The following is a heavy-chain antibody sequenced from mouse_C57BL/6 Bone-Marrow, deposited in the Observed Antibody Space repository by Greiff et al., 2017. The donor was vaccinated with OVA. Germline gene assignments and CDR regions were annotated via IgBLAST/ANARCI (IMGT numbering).Heavy chain of an antibody. CDR2: ISYSGST. CDR3: ASSLGSSYCYAMDY. V-gene: IGHV3-8*01. Sequence: DVMLVESGPGLAKPSQTLSLTCSVTGYSITSDYWNWIRKFPGNKLEYMGYISYSGSTYYNPSLKSRISITRDTSKNQYYLQLNSVTTEDTATYYCASSLGSSYCYAMDYWGQGTSVTVSS. J-gene: IGHJ4*01. CDR1: GYSITSDY. D-gene: IGHD1-1*01.